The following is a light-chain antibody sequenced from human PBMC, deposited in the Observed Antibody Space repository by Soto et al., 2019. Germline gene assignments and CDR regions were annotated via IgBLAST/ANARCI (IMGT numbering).Light chain of an antibody. Sequence: EIVLTQSPATLSLSPGERATLSCRASQSVSSYLAWYQQKPGQAPRLLIYYASTRATGIPARFSGSGSVKEFTLTISSLQSEDSAVYYCQQYNNWPPGATFGPGTKVEIK. CDR3: QQYNNWPPGAT. CDR1: QSVSSY. V-gene: IGKV3-15*01. J-gene: IGKJ3*01. CDR2: YAS.